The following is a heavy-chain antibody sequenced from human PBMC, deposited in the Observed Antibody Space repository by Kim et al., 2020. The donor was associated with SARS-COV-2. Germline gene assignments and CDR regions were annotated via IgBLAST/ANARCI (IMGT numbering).Heavy chain of an antibody. CDR1: GFTFSSYG. CDR2: ISYDGSNK. J-gene: IGHJ3*02. Sequence: GGSLRLSCAASGFTFSSYGMHWVRQAPGKGLEWVAVISYDGSNKYYADSVKGRFTISRDNSKNTLYLQMNSLRAEDTAVYYCVDGDAFDIWGQGTMVTVSS. D-gene: IGHD2-2*03. CDR3: VDGDAFDI. V-gene: IGHV3-30*03.